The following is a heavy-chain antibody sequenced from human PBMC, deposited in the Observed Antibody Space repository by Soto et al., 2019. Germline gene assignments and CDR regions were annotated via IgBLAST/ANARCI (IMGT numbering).Heavy chain of an antibody. D-gene: IGHD6-19*01. CDR1: GYTFTSYG. J-gene: IGHJ5*02. V-gene: IGHV1-18*01. CDR3: ARDLGGGAPSGWYA. Sequence: QVQLVQSGAEVKKPGASVKVSCKASGYTFTSYGISWVRQAPGQGLEWMGWISAYNGNTNYAQKLQGRVTMTTDTSTSTAYRERRSLRSDDTAGYYGARDLGGGAPSGWYAWGQGTLVTVSS. CDR2: ISAYNGNT.